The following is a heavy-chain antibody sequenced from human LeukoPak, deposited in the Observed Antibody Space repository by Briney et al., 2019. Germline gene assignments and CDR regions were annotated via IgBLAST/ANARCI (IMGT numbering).Heavy chain of an antibody. CDR1: GGSISSGSYY. D-gene: IGHD1-1*01. J-gene: IGHJ5*02. CDR3: ARHANWRKKANLKNWFDP. Sequence: PSETLSLTCTVSGGSISSGSYYWSWIRQPAGKGLEWIGRIYTSGSTNYNPSLKSRVTISVDTSKNQFSLKLSSVTAADTAVYYCARHANWRKKANLKNWFDPWGQGTLVTVSS. V-gene: IGHV4-61*02. CDR2: IYTSGST.